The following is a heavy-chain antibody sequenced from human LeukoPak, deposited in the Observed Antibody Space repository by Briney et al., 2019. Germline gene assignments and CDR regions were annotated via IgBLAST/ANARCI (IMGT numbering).Heavy chain of an antibody. D-gene: IGHD4-17*01. Sequence: SETLSLTCTVSGGSISSYYWSWIRQPPGKGLEWIGYIYYSGSTNYNPSLKSRVTISVDTSKNQFSLKLSSVTAADTAVYYCAREYGWPYYYYYMDVWGKGTTVTVSS. CDR3: AREYGWPYYYYYMDV. V-gene: IGHV4-59*12. CDR1: GGSISSYY. J-gene: IGHJ6*03. CDR2: IYYSGST.